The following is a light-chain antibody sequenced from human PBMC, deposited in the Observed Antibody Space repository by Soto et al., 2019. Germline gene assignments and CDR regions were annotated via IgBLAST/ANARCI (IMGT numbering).Light chain of an antibody. CDR3: LPHSTYPLT. V-gene: IGKV1-17*01. CDR1: QGIRND. CDR2: AAS. Sequence: DIQMTQFPSSLSASVGDRVTITCRASQGIRNDLAWYQQKPGKAPKRLIYAASSLQGGVPSRFSGSGPGTEFTIAISSLQPEDFATFYCLPHSTYPLTFGQGTKVEIK. J-gene: IGKJ1*01.